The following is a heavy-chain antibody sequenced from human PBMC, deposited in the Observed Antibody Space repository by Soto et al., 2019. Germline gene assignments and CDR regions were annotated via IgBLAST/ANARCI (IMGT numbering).Heavy chain of an antibody. J-gene: IGHJ5*02. CDR3: ARQSSGWYNWFDP. CDR1: GGSISSSSYY. D-gene: IGHD6-19*01. V-gene: IGHV4-39*01. Sequence: QLQLQEWGPGLVKPSESLSLTCSVSGGSISSSSYYWGWIRQPPGKGLEWIGSIYYSGSIDYNPSLKSRVTISVDTSKNQFSLKLSSVTAAETAVYYCARQSSGWYNWFDPWGQGTLVTVSS. CDR2: IYYSGSI.